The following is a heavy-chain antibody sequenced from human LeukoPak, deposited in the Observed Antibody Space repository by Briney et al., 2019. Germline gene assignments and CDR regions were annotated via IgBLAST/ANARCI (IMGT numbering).Heavy chain of an antibody. CDR1: GGSISSDCYF. CDR3: ARDRGGSSYYYGLDV. Sequence: SETLSLTCTVSGGSISSDCYFWSWIRQHPGKGLEWIGYNYYTGSTDFNPSLKSRVTISVDTSKNQFSLKLSSVTAADTAVYYCARDRGGSSYYYGLDVWGQGTTVTVSS. V-gene: IGHV4-31*03. J-gene: IGHJ6*02. CDR2: NYYTGST. D-gene: IGHD3-10*01.